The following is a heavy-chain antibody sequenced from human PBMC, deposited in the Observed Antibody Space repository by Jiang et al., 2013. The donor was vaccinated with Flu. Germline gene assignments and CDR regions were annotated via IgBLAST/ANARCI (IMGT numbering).Heavy chain of an antibody. J-gene: IGHJ6*02. D-gene: IGHD5-18*01. Sequence: GAEVKKPGASVKVSCKASGYTFTSYAMHWVRQAPGQRLEWMGWINAGNGNTKYSQKFQGRVTITRDTSASTAYMELSSLRSEDTAVYYCARLLGSPRVYGYSYYYYGMDVWGQGTTVTVSS. CDR1: GYTFTSYA. CDR3: ARLLGSPRVYGYSYYYYGMDV. V-gene: IGHV1-3*01. CDR2: INAGNGNT.